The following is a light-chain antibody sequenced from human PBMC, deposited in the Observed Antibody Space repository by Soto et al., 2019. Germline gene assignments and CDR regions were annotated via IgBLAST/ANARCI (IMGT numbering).Light chain of an antibody. V-gene: IGKV1-9*01. CDR1: QDVSRS. J-gene: IGKJ4*01. Sequence: DTQLTQSPSFLSASVGDRVTITCRASQDVSRSLGWYQQKPGKAPKLLISAASTLHSGVPSRFSGSGSGTDFTLTISSLQPEDFATYYCQQHYTYPLTFGGGTKVEI. CDR2: AAS. CDR3: QQHYTYPLT.